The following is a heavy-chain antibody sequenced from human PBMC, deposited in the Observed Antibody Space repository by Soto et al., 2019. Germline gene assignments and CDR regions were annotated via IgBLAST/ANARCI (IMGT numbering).Heavy chain of an antibody. CDR2: TGDSGGRT. D-gene: IGHD1-1*01. Sequence: QLLESGGGLAQPGGSLTLSCAASGFTFSTSAMNWVRQAPGKGLEWVSLTGDSGGRTYYADSVKGRFTISRDNSKNTLYLQMNSLRAEDTAVYYCAKSLNINWKNWFDPWGQGTLVTVSS. CDR3: AKSLNINWKNWFDP. J-gene: IGHJ5*02. V-gene: IGHV3-23*01. CDR1: GFTFSTSA.